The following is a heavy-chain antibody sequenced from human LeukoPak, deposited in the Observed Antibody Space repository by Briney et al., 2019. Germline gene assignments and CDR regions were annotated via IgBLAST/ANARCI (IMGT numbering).Heavy chain of an antibody. V-gene: IGHV1-18*04. CDR3: ATLGYCSSTSCPKYYYGMDV. D-gene: IGHD2-2*01. J-gene: IGHJ6*04. Sequence: ASVKVSCKASGYTFTSYGISWVRQAPGQGLEWMGWISAYNGNTNYAQKLQGRVTMTTDTSTSTAYMELRSLRSDDTAVYYCATLGYCSSTSCPKYYYGMDVWGKGTTVTVSS. CDR1: GYTFTSYG. CDR2: ISAYNGNT.